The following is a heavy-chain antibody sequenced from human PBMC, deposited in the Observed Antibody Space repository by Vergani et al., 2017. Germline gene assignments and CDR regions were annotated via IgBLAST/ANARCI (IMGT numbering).Heavy chain of an antibody. D-gene: IGHD3-10*01. Sequence: QVQLVESGGGVVQPGRSLRLPCAASGFTFSSYAMHLVPQAPGKGLEWVAVISYDGSNKYYADSVKGRFTISRDNSKNTLYLQMCILRAEDTAVYYCARRVRASGPLYYYSYMDGWGKGTTVTVSS. V-gene: IGHV3-30-3*01. J-gene: IGHJ6*03. CDR2: ISYDGSNK. CDR3: ARRVRASGPLYYYSYMDG. CDR1: GFTFSSYA.